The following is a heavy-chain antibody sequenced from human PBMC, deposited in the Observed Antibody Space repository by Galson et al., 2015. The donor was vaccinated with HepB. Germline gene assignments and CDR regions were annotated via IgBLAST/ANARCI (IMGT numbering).Heavy chain of an antibody. Sequence: SLRLSCAASGFTFDDYGMSWVRQAPGKGLEWVSGINWNGGSTGYADSVKGRFTISRDNAKNSLYLQMNSLRAEDTALYYCARDPGYSSGLDPFDYWGQGTLVTVSS. CDR3: ARDPGYSSGLDPFDY. J-gene: IGHJ4*02. CDR1: GFTFDDYG. CDR2: INWNGGST. V-gene: IGHV3-20*04. D-gene: IGHD6-19*01.